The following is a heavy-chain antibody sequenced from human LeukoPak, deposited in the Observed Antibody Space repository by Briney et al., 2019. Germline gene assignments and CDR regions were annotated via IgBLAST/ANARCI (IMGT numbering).Heavy chain of an antibody. CDR1: GYNFTSHA. D-gene: IGHD6-19*01. Sequence: GASVKVSCKASGYNFTSHAMNWVRQAPGQGLEWMGWINTETGTPTYAQGFTGRFVFSLDTSVTTAYLQISSLKADDTAVYYCAKDHSSGWPDCFDYWGQGALVTVSS. CDR3: AKDHSSGWPDCFDY. V-gene: IGHV7-4-1*02. J-gene: IGHJ4*02. CDR2: INTETGTP.